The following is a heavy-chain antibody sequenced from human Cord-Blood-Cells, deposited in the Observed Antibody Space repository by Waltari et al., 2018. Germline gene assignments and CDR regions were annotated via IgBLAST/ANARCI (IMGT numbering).Heavy chain of an antibody. CDR1: GGYFSGYY. D-gene: IGHD1-20*01. Sequence: QGQLQPCGAGLLRPSETLSRTCAVYGGYFSGYYWSWLRQPPGKGLEWIGEINHRGSTNYNPTLNSRITISVDTSKNQFSLKLSSVTAADTAVYYCARERILTGTTDPPFDYWGQGTLVTVSS. J-gene: IGHJ4*02. CDR3: ARERILTGTTDPPFDY. V-gene: IGHV4-34*01. CDR2: INHRGST.